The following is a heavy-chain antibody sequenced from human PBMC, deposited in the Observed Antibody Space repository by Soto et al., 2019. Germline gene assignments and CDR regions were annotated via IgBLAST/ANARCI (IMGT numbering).Heavy chain of an antibody. CDR3: ARLHEALDF. Sequence: QVQLQESGPGLVKPSETLSLTCTVSSGSVSSGSYYWSWIRQPPGKGLEWIGYIYNSRATSYNPSLKSLVSISVDTSKNQFSLKLSSVTAADTAVYYCARLHEALDFWGQGTLVTVSS. CDR2: IYNSRAT. CDR1: SGSVSSGSYY. D-gene: IGHD4-4*01. J-gene: IGHJ4*02. V-gene: IGHV4-61*01.